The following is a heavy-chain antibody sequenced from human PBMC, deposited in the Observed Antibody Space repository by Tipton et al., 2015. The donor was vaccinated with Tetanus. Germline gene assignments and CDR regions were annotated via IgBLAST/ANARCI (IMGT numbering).Heavy chain of an antibody. CDR3: ARPVKQWLVPVDS. Sequence: TLSLTCAVSGGSFSGHYWSWIRQPPGEGLEWIGEINPSGGANFNPSLKSRVTISVDTSKNQFSLKLTSVTAADTAVYYCARPVKQWLVPVDSWGQGTLVTVSS. CDR1: GGSFSGHY. D-gene: IGHD6-19*01. V-gene: IGHV4-34*01. J-gene: IGHJ4*02. CDR2: INPSGGA.